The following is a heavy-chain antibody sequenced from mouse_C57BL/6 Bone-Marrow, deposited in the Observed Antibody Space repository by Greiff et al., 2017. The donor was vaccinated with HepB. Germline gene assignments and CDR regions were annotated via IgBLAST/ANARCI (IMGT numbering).Heavy chain of an antibody. CDR1: GYTFTSYW. J-gene: IGHJ4*01. CDR2: IYPSDSET. Sequence: VKLQQPGAELVRPGSSVKLSCKASGYTFTSYWMDWVKQRPGQGLEWIGNIYPSDSETHYNQKFKDKATLTVDKSSSTAYMQLSSLTSEDSAVYYCARDYYYGSSPHAMDYWGQGTSVTVSS. D-gene: IGHD1-1*01. V-gene: IGHV1-61*01. CDR3: ARDYYYGSSPHAMDY.